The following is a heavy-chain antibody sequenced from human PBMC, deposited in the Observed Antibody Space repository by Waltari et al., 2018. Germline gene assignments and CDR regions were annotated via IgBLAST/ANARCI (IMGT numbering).Heavy chain of an antibody. J-gene: IGHJ2*01. CDR3: ARDRSIAVAGQPDSDWYFDL. V-gene: IGHV1-3*01. CDR2: INAGNGNT. CDR1: GYTFTSYA. D-gene: IGHD6-19*01. Sequence: QVQLVQSGAEVKKPGASVKVSCQASGYTFTSYAMHWVRQAPGKRLGWMGWINAGNGNTKYSQKFQGRVTITRDTSASTAYMELSSLRSEDTAVYYCARDRSIAVAGQPDSDWYFDLWGRGTLVTVSS.